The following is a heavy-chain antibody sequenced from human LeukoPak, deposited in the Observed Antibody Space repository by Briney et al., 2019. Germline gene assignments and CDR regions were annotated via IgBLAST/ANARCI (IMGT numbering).Heavy chain of an antibody. D-gene: IGHD5-24*01. CDR2: IIPIFGTA. CDR3: ARQTLTRDGYNLGYFDY. J-gene: IGHJ4*02. CDR1: GGTFSSYA. V-gene: IGHV1-69*05. Sequence: SVKVSCKASGGTFSSYAISWVRQAPGQGLEWMGGIIPIFGTASYAQKFQGRVTITTDESTSTAYMELSSLRSEDTAVYYCARQTLTRDGYNLGYFDYWGQGTLVTVSS.